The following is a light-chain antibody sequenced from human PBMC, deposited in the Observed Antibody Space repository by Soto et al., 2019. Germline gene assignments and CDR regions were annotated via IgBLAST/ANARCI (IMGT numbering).Light chain of an antibody. V-gene: IGLV2-23*01. CDR2: EGS. CDR3: CSYAGSSTSYV. Sequence: SALTQPAYVYGSPGESITISCTGTSSDVGSYNLVSWYQQHPGKAPKLMIYEGSKRPSGVSNRFSGSKSGNTASLTISGLQAEDEADYYCCSYAGSSTSYVFGTGTKVTVL. J-gene: IGLJ1*01. CDR1: SSDVGSYNL.